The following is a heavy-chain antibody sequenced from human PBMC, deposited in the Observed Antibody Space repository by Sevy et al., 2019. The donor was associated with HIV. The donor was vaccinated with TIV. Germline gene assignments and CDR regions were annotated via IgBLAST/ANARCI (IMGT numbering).Heavy chain of an antibody. CDR1: GFTFSSYG. CDR2: IWYDGSNK. J-gene: IGHJ4*02. CDR3: AREVDPSDLDY. V-gene: IGHV3-33*01. Sequence: GGSLRLSCAASGFTFSSYGMHWVRQAPGKGLEWVAVIWYDGSNKYYADSVKGRFTISRDNSKNTRYRQMNSLRAEDTAVYYCAREVDPSDLDYWGQGTLVTVSS.